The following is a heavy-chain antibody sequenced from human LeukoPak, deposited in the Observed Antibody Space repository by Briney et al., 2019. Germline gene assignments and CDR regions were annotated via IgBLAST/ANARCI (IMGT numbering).Heavy chain of an antibody. J-gene: IGHJ4*02. CDR3: ARDVEYSSGWYGGEGYFDY. D-gene: IGHD6-19*01. V-gene: IGHV3-66*01. Sequence: GGSLRLSCAASGFTVSSNYMSWVRQAPGKGLEWVSVIYSGGSTYYADSVKGRFTISRDNSKNTLYLQMNSLRAEDTAVYYCARDVEYSSGWYGGEGYFDYWGQGTLVTVSS. CDR2: IYSGGST. CDR1: GFTVSSNY.